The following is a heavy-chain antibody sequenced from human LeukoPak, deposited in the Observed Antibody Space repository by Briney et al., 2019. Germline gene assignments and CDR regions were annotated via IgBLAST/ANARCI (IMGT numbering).Heavy chain of an antibody. J-gene: IGHJ4*02. CDR1: GFTFSSYA. Sequence: PGGSLRLSCAASGFTFSSYAMSWVRQAPGKGLEWVSAISGSGGSTYYADSVKGRFTISRDISKNTLYLQMNSLRAEDTAVYYCVRDATGSQGPYWGQGTLVTVSS. V-gene: IGHV3-23*01. CDR2: ISGSGGST. D-gene: IGHD1-14*01. CDR3: VRDATGSQGPY.